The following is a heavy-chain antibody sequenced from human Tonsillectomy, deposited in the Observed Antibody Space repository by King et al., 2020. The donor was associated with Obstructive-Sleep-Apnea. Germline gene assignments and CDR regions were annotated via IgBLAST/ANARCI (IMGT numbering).Heavy chain of an antibody. CDR1: GFTFGDYA. D-gene: IGHD5-12*01. V-gene: IGHV3-49*03. CDR3: ARIEGGYDLGTGYGMDV. CDR2: IRSKAYGATT. Sequence: VQLVESGGGLVQPGRSLKLSCTASGFTFGDYAMGWFRQAPGKGLEWVGFIRSKAYGATTEYAASVKGRFTISRDDSKSIAYLQMNSLKTEDTAVYYCARIEGGYDLGTGYGMDVWGQGTTVTVSS. J-gene: IGHJ6*02.